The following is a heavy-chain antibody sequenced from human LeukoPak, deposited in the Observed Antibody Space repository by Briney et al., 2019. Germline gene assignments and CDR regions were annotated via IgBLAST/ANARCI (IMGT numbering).Heavy chain of an antibody. Sequence: ASVKVSCKASGYTFTDYYMHWVRQAPGQGLEWMGWINPNSGGTNYAQKFQGRVTMTRDTSISTAYMELSRLRSDDTAVYYCAKTYYDILTGYYEDYWGQGTLVTVSS. D-gene: IGHD3-9*01. J-gene: IGHJ4*02. CDR1: GYTFTDYY. V-gene: IGHV1-2*02. CDR2: INPNSGGT. CDR3: AKTYYDILTGYYEDY.